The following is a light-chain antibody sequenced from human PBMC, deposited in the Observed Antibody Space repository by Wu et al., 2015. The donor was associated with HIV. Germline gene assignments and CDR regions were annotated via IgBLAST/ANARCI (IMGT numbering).Light chain of an antibody. V-gene: IGKV3D-20*02. Sequence: EIVLTQSPGTLSLSPGERATLSCRASQSVSSNYLAWYQQKLGQAPRLLIYGASSRATGIPDRFSGSGSGTDFTLTISRLEPEDLAVYYCQQRFTWPLTFGQGTRLEIK. CDR3: QQRFTWPLT. CDR1: QSVSSNY. CDR2: GAS. J-gene: IGKJ5*01.